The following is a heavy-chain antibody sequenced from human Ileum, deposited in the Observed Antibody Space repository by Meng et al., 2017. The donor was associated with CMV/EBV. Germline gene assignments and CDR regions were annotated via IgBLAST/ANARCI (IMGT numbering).Heavy chain of an antibody. CDR1: GDSVSSTTVT. CDR2: TYYRSKWFN. Sequence: PPQSGTGLVKTSPPLLLTVAISGDSVSSTTVTWNWIRQSPSRGLEWLGRTYYRSKWFNDYALSVRGRITINPDISKNQLSLQLNSVTPEDTAVYYCVRLTGNSWLDYWGRGTLVTVSS. D-gene: IGHD6-13*01. V-gene: IGHV6-1*01. CDR3: VRLTGNSWLDY. J-gene: IGHJ4*02.